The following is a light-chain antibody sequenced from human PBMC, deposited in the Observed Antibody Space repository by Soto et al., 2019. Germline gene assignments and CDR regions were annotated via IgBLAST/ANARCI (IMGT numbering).Light chain of an antibody. V-gene: IGKV3-15*01. CDR2: GAS. CDR3: QQYGSSGT. J-gene: IGKJ1*01. Sequence: EVVMTQSPATLSVSPGERATLSCRASQSVSSLLAWYQQKPGQAPRLLIYGASTRATGIPDRFSASGSGTEFALTISSLQSGDFAVYYCQQYGSSGTFGQGTKVDIK. CDR1: QSVSSL.